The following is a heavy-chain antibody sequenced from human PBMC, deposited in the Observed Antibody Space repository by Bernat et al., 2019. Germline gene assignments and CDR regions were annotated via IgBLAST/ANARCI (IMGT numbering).Heavy chain of an antibody. J-gene: IGHJ4*02. D-gene: IGHD4-17*01. V-gene: IGHV3-53*01. Sequence: EVQLVESGGGLIQPGGSLRPTCEASGSTVSSNYMSWVRQAPGKGLEWVSVIYSGGSTYYADSVKGRFTISRDKSKNTLYLQMNSLRAEDTAVYYCAREDYGFDYWGQGTLVTVSS. CDR2: IYSGGST. CDR3: AREDYGFDY. CDR1: GSTVSSNY.